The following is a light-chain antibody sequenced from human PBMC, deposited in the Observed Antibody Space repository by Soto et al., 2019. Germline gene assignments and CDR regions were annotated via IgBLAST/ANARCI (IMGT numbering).Light chain of an antibody. Sequence: QPVLTQPPSASGTPGQRVTISCSGSSSNIGSNYVYWYQQLPGTAPKPLIYRNNQRPSGVPDRFSGSKSGTSASLAISGLRSEDEADYYCAAWDDSLSGRGVFGTGTKLTVL. CDR3: AAWDDSLSGRGV. J-gene: IGLJ1*01. CDR2: RNN. CDR1: SSNIGSNY. V-gene: IGLV1-47*01.